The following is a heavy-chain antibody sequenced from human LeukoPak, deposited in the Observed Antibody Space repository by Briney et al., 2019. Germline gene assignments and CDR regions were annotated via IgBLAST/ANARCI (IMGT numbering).Heavy chain of an antibody. Sequence: PGGSLRLSCAASGFTFSSYGMHWVRQAPGKGLEWEAVIWYDGSNKYYVDSVKGRFTISRDDSKNTLYLQMNSPRAEDTAVYYCAKDGDRGEYYYYYYMDVWGKGTTVTVSS. CDR1: GFTFSSYG. CDR3: AKDGDRGEYYYYYYMDV. CDR2: IWYDGSNK. J-gene: IGHJ6*03. V-gene: IGHV3-33*06. D-gene: IGHD3-10*01.